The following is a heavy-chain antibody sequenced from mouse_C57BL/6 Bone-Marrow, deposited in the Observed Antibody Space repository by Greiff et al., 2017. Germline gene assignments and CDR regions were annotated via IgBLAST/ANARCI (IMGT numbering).Heavy chain of an antibody. D-gene: IGHD1-1*01. CDR2: IRSKSSIHAT. V-gene: IGHV10-3*01. J-gene: IGHJ4*01. CDR3: VREQATVDAMDY. Sequence: EVKLVESGGGLVQPKGSLQLSCAASGFTFNTYAMHWVRQAPGKGLAWVARIRSKSSIHATYYADSVKDRFTIYSAAPKSMLYLQMNNLKTEDTSMYYCVREQATVDAMDYWGQGTSVTVSS. CDR1: GFTFNTYA.